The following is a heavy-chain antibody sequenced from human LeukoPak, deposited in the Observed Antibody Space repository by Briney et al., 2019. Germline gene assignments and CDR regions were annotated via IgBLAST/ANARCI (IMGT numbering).Heavy chain of an antibody. CDR3: ARERRAWGEDF. CDR2: INPNGGST. Sequence: GASVTVSCKASGYTFTNYYIHWVRQAPGQGLEWVGLINPNGGSTGYAQRFQGRVTVTTDTSTSTVYMELNSLGPEDTAVYYCARERRAWGEDFWGQGTLVTVSS. J-gene: IGHJ4*02. D-gene: IGHD3-16*01. V-gene: IGHV1-46*01. CDR1: GYTFTNYY.